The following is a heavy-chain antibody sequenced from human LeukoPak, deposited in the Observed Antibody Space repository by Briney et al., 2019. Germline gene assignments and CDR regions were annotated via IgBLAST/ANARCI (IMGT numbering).Heavy chain of an antibody. CDR1: GYSISSGYY. Sequence: SETLSLTCTVSGYSISSGYYWGWIRQPPGKGLEWIGSIYHSGSTYYNPSLKSRVTISVDTSKNQFSLKLSSVTAADTAVYYCARDRGSYPLLSPFDYWGQGTLVTVSS. CDR2: IYHSGST. CDR3: ARDRGSYPLLSPFDY. V-gene: IGHV4-38-2*02. D-gene: IGHD1-26*01. J-gene: IGHJ4*02.